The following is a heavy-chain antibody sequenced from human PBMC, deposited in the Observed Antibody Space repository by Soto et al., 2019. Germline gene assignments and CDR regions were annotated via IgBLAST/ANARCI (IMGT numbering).Heavy chain of an antibody. CDR1: GFTFSSYA. V-gene: IGHV3-23*01. D-gene: IGHD5-12*01. J-gene: IGHJ3*02. CDR2: TSGSGGTT. CDR3: ARVTVVATSLGGFDI. Sequence: PGGSLRLSCAASGFTFSSYAMSWVRQAPGKGLEWVSGTSGSGGTTYYADSVKGRFTISRDKSKNTLYLQMSSLRAEDTALYYCARVTVVATSLGGFDIWGQGTMVTVSS.